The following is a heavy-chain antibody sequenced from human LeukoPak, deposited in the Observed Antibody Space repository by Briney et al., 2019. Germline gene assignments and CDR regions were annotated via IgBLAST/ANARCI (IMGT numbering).Heavy chain of an antibody. V-gene: IGHV3-21*01. CDR3: ARVGPPPINIFDY. CDR1: GFTFSSYS. Sequence: KPGGSLRLSCAASGFTFSSYSMKWVRQAPGKGLEWVSSISSSSSYIYYADSVKGRFTISRDNAKNSLYLQMNSLRAEDTAVYYCARVGPPPINIFDYWGQGTLVTVSS. J-gene: IGHJ4*02. D-gene: IGHD1-14*01. CDR2: ISSSSSYI.